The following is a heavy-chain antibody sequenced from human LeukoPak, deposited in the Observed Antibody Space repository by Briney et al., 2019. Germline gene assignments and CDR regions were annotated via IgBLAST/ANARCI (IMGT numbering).Heavy chain of an antibody. J-gene: IGHJ4*02. CDR1: GFTFSNYW. Sequence: GGSLRLSCAASGFTFSNYWMSWVRQAPGKGLEWVANINQDGSHKYYVDSVKGRFTISRGNAKNSWYLQMNSLRAEDTAIYYCLREETIVVIREPPPRGQGTLVTVPS. CDR3: LREETIVVIREPPP. CDR2: INQDGSHK. V-gene: IGHV3-7*01. D-gene: IGHD3-22*01.